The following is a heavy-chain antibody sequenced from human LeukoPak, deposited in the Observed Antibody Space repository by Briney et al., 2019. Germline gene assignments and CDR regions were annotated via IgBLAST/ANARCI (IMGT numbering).Heavy chain of an antibody. J-gene: IGHJ6*03. V-gene: IGHV4-38-2*01. CDR2: IYHSGNT. CDR1: GYSISSGFY. D-gene: IGHD6-19*01. Sequence: SETLSLTCSVSGYSISSGFYWGWIRQPPGKGLEWIGNIYHSGNTYYNPSLKSRVTISVDTSKSQFSLKLNSVTAADTAVYYCARREGGWPFYMDVWGKGTTVTISS. CDR3: ARREGGWPFYMDV.